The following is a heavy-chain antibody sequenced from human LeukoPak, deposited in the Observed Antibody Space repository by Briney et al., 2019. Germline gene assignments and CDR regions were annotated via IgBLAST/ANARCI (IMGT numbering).Heavy chain of an antibody. CDR2: IYDSGST. CDR1: GCSISSYY. CDR3: AREDYNILTGSGDNWFDP. J-gene: IGHJ5*02. Sequence: SETLSLTCTVSGCSISSYYWSWIRQPPGKGLEWIGYIYDSGSTNYNPSLKSRVTISVDTSRSQFSLKLSSVTAADTAVYYCAREDYNILTGSGDNWFDPWGQGTLVTVSS. D-gene: IGHD3-9*01. V-gene: IGHV4-59*01.